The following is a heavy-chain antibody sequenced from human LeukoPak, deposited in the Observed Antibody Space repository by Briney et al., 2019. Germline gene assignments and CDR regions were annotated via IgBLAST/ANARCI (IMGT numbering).Heavy chain of an antibody. CDR3: ARHVDSNSNSHYYQYYMDV. D-gene: IGHD4-11*01. Sequence: SETLSLTCTVSGVSITSSIYYWGWVRQPPGRGMEWIGSIFYTGTTYYNPSLKSRVTTSVDTSKNQFSLRLSSATAADTAVYYCARHVDSNSNSHYYQYYMDVWGKGTTVTVSS. CDR2: IFYTGTT. CDR1: GVSITSSIYY. V-gene: IGHV4-39*01. J-gene: IGHJ6*03.